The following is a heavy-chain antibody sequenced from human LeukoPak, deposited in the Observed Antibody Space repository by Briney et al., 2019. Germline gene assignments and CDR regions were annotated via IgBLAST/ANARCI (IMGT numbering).Heavy chain of an antibody. CDR1: GYTFTGYY. V-gene: IGHV1-2*02. Sequence: ASVKVSCKASGYTFTGYYMHWVRQAPGQGLEWMGWINPNSGGTNYAQKFQGRVTMTRDTSISTAYMELSRLRSDDTAVYYCARSHFDWYRGHSLDYWGQGTLVTVSS. CDR3: ARSHFDWYRGHSLDY. CDR2: INPNSGGT. J-gene: IGHJ4*02. D-gene: IGHD3-9*01.